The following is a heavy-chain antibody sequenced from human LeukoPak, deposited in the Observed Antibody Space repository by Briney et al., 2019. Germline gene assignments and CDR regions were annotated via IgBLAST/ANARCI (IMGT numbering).Heavy chain of an antibody. CDR1: GFTFSSYG. Sequence: GGSLRLSCAASGFTFSSYGMHWVRQAPGKGLEWVAVISYDGSNKYYADSVKGRFTISRDNSKNTLYLQMNSLRAEDTAVYYCAKGGGYCSSTSCYGPYYFDYWGQGTLVTVSS. CDR3: AKGGGYCSSTSCYGPYYFDY. J-gene: IGHJ4*02. D-gene: IGHD2-2*01. V-gene: IGHV3-30*18. CDR2: ISYDGSNK.